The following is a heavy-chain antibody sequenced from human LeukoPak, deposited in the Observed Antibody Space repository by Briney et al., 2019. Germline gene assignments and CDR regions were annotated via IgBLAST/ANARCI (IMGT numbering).Heavy chain of an antibody. Sequence: PGGSLRLSCAASGLTFSDYYMSWIRQAPGKGLEWVSYISSSSSYTNYADSVKGRFTISRDNAKNSLYLQMNSLRAEDTAVYYCARVRSYGSYYFDYWGQATLVTVSS. CDR1: GLTFSDYY. V-gene: IGHV3-11*06. D-gene: IGHD5-18*01. J-gene: IGHJ4*02. CDR3: ARVRSYGSYYFDY. CDR2: ISSSSSYT.